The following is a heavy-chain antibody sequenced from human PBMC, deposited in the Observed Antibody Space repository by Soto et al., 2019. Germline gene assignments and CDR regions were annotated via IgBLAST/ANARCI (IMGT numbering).Heavy chain of an antibody. CDR2: MYNTGST. D-gene: IGHD2-21*02. CDR1: GGSISGYY. V-gene: IGHV4-59*01. J-gene: IGHJ6*02. Sequence: SETLSLTCTVSGGSISGYYWSWIRQPPGKGLEWIGYMYNTGSTVYNPSFKSRVTISVNTSKSQFSLKLNSVTAADTAVYYCARDLWGYCGTDCYPLDVWGQGTTVTVSS. CDR3: ARDLWGYCGTDCYPLDV.